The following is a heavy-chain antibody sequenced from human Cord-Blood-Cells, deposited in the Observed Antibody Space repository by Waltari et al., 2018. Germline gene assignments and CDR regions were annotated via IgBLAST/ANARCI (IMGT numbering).Heavy chain of an antibody. CDR2: KSDRPKWYN. J-gene: IGHJ3*02. V-gene: IGHV6-1*01. Sequence: QVQLQQSGPGLVKPSQTLSLTCAISGDSVSSNSAAWNWIRQSPSRGLEWLGRKSDRPKWYNDYAVAGKSRITINPDTSKNQFSLQLNSVTPEDTAVYYCARAGYCSSTSCYAFDIWGQGTMVTVSA. CDR1: GDSVSSNSAA. D-gene: IGHD2-2*01. CDR3: ARAGYCSSTSCYAFDI.